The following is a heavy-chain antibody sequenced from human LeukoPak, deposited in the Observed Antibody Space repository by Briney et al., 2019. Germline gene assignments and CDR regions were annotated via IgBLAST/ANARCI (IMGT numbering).Heavy chain of an antibody. CDR2: ISGSGGGT. V-gene: IGHV3-23*01. D-gene: IGHD1-26*01. J-gene: IGHJ4*03. CDR3: AKDLGRYLNNFFYY. CDR1: GFAFNKYA. Sequence: GGSLRLSCAASGFAFNKYAMSWVRQAPEKGLEWVSNISGSGGGTYYADSVKGRFTISRDNSKNTLYLQLNSLRAEDTAIYYCAKDLGRYLNNFFYYSGHGALVTVSS.